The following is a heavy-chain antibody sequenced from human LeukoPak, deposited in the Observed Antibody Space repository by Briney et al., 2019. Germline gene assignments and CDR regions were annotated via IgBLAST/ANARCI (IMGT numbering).Heavy chain of an antibody. D-gene: IGHD6-13*01. CDR3: ARDAMYSSSWEIDY. CDR2: INPNSGGT. V-gene: IGHV1-2*02. Sequence: ASVKVSCKASGYTFTGYYMHWVRQAPGQGLEWMGWINPNSGGTNYAQKFQGRVTMTRNTSISTAYMELSRLRSDDTAVYYCARDAMYSSSWEIDYWGQGTLVTVSS. CDR1: GYTFTGYY. J-gene: IGHJ4*02.